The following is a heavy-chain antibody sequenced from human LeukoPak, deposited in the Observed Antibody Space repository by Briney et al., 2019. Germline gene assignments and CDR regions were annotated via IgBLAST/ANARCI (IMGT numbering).Heavy chain of an antibody. CDR3: AKDHGRDYYGSGRYDY. CDR1: GGSISSYY. Sequence: SETLSLTCTVSGGSISSYYWSWIRQPPGKGLEWIGYIYYSGSTNYNPSLKSRVTISVETSKNEFSLKLRSVTAADTAVYYCAKDHGRDYYGSGRYDYWGQGTLVTVSS. D-gene: IGHD3-10*01. V-gene: IGHV4-59*01. J-gene: IGHJ4*02. CDR2: IYYSGST.